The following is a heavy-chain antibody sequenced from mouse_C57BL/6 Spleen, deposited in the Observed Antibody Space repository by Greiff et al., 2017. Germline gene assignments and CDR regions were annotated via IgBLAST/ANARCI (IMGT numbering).Heavy chain of an antibody. Sequence: QVQLQQPGAELVKPGASVKLSCKASGYTFTSSWMHWVTRRPGRGLGGIGRFDPNSGGTKYNEKFRSKATLSEDKPTSTAYMQLSSLTSEDYAVYYGASRYGYDDYAMDYWGQGTSVTVSS. CDR1: GYTFTSSW. CDR3: ASRYGYDDYAMDY. J-gene: IGHJ4*01. V-gene: IGHV1-72*01. D-gene: IGHD2-2*01. CDR2: FDPNSGGT.